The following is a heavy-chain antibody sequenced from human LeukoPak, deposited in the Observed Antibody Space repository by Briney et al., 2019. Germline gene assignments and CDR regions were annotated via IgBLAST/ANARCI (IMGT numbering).Heavy chain of an antibody. V-gene: IGHV3-30*18. CDR2: ISYDGSNK. J-gene: IGHJ4*02. CDR3: AKSGTAMVTVFFQYFDY. Sequence: GGSLRLSCAASGFTFSSYGMHWVRQAPGKGLEWVAVISYDGSNKYYADSVKGRFTISRDNSKNTLYLQINSLTAEDTAAYYCAKSGTAMVTVFFQYFDYWGQGTLVTVSS. CDR1: GFTFSSYG. D-gene: IGHD5-18*01.